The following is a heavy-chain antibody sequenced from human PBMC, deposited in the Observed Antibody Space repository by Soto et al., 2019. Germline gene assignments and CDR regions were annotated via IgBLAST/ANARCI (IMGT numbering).Heavy chain of an antibody. CDR1: GGSINNYY. D-gene: IGHD3-22*01. CDR3: ARLGGYYQAFDQ. V-gene: IGHV4-59*08. Sequence: SETLSLTCTVSGGSINNYYWSWFRQPPGKGLEWIGYIYYSGSTTYKPSLKSRVTISVDTSKNQFFLKLNSVTAADTAVYYCARLGGYYQAFDQWGQGSLV. J-gene: IGHJ4*02. CDR2: IYYSGST.